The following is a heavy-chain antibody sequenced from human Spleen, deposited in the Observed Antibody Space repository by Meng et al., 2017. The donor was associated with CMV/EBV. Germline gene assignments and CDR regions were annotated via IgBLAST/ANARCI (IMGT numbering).Heavy chain of an antibody. J-gene: IGHJ6*02. CDR1: GGSISSYY. D-gene: IGHD6-13*01. CDR3: ARTGYSSSWYFPYYYYGMDV. Sequence: SETLSLTCIVSGGSISSYYWSWIRQPPGKGLEWIGEINHSGSTNDNPSLKSRVTISVDTSKNQFSLKLSSVTAADTAVYYCARTGYSSSWYFPYYYYGMDVWGQGTTVTVSS. CDR2: INHSGST. V-gene: IGHV4-34*01.